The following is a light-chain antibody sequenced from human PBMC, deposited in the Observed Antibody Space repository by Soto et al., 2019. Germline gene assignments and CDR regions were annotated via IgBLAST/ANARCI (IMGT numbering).Light chain of an antibody. CDR2: EVR. CDR3: RAYRSSNTFV. J-gene: IGLJ1*01. V-gene: IGLV2-14*01. CDR1: SSDVGAYNY. Sequence: QSALTQPASVSGSPGQSITISCTGTSSDVGAYNYVSWYQQFPGKAPKVIIFEVRKRPSGVSNRFSGSKSGDTASLTIAGLQAADEADYYCRAYRSSNTFVFGTGTKLTVL.